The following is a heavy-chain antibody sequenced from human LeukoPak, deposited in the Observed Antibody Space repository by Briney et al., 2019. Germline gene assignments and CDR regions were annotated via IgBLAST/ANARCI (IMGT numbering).Heavy chain of an antibody. D-gene: IGHD4-17*01. Sequence: PGGSLRLSCAASGFTFSNYAMSWLRQAPGRGPEWVSAISSSGDRTYYADSVKGRFTISRDNSKNTLYLQMNSLRAEDTAIYYCAKDVDYGDYVVYWGQGTLVTVSS. CDR1: GFTFSNYA. CDR3: AKDVDYGDYVVY. J-gene: IGHJ4*02. CDR2: ISSSGDRT. V-gene: IGHV3-23*01.